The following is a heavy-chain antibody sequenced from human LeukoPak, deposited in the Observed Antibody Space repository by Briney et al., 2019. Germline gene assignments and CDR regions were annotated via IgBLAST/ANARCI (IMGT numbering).Heavy chain of an antibody. Sequence: GGSLRLSCTASGFPFSSYAIAWVRQAPGKGLEWVSAISASGGSTYYADSVKGRFTISRDNSKNTLYLQMNSLRAEDTAVYYCAKDVDRLQSYYFDYWGQGTLVTVSS. D-gene: IGHD4-11*01. CDR2: ISASGGST. CDR1: GFPFSSYA. CDR3: AKDVDRLQSYYFDY. V-gene: IGHV3-23*01. J-gene: IGHJ4*02.